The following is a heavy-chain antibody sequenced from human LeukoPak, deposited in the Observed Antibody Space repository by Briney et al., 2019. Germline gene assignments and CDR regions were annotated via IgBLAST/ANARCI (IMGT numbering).Heavy chain of an antibody. V-gene: IGHV1-69*04. CDR3: ATQYCGGVCSGRLGY. J-gene: IGHJ4*02. Sequence: GASVKVSCKASGGTFSTYAISWVRQAPGQGLEWMGRIIPILGIANYAQKFQGRVTITADKSTSTAYMELSSLRSEDTAVYYCATQYCGGVCSGRLGYWGQGALVTVSS. D-gene: IGHD2-21*02. CDR2: IIPILGIA. CDR1: GGTFSTYA.